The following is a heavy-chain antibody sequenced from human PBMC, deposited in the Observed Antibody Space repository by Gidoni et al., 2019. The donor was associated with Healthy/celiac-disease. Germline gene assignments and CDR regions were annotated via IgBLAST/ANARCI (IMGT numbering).Heavy chain of an antibody. J-gene: IGHJ1*01. CDR3: AKDTEEQLVQGYFQH. D-gene: IGHD6-6*01. CDR2: ISGSGGST. V-gene: IGHV3-23*01. Sequence: EVQLLESGGGLVQPGGSLRLSCAASGFTCSSYAMSWVRQAPGKGLEWVSAISGSGGSTYYADSVKGRFTISRDNSKNTLYLQMNSLRAEDTAVYYCAKDTEEQLVQGYFQHWGQGTLVTVSS. CDR1: GFTCSSYA.